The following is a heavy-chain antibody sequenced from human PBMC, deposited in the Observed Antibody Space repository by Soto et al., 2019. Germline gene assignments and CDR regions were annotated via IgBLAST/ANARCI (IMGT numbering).Heavy chain of an antibody. Sequence: QVQLVESGGGVVQPGRSLRLSCAASGFTFSSYGMHWVRQAPGKGLEWVAVISYDGSNKYYADSVKGRFTISRDNSKNTLYLQMNSLRAEDTAVYYCAKGSDFWSGYYSGPPNWFDPWGQGTLVTVSS. D-gene: IGHD3-3*01. V-gene: IGHV3-30*18. CDR2: ISYDGSNK. CDR3: AKGSDFWSGYYSGPPNWFDP. CDR1: GFTFSSYG. J-gene: IGHJ5*02.